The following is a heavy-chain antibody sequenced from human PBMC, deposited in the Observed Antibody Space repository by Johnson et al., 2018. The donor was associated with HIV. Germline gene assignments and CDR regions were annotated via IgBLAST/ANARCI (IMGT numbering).Heavy chain of an antibody. CDR2: IYSGGST. D-gene: IGHD6-13*01. CDR3: ARVNGYSSCWYVGAFDI. J-gene: IGHJ3*02. CDR1: GFTVSSNY. Sequence: VQLVESGGGLIQPGGSLRLSCAASGFTVSSNYMSWVRQAPGKGLEWVSVIYSGGSTYYADSVKGRFTIYRDKSKNTLYLQMNSLRAEDTAVYYCARVNGYSSCWYVGAFDIWGQGTMVTVSS. V-gene: IGHV3-53*01.